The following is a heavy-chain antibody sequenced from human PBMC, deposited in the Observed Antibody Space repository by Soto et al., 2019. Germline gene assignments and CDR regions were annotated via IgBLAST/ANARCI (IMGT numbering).Heavy chain of an antibody. D-gene: IGHD3-22*01. CDR3: ARDQLYYNDISGRPLNAFDV. CDR1: GFTFSSYA. CDR2: ISGSGGST. V-gene: IGHV3-23*01. Sequence: GGSLRLSCAASGFTFSSYAMSWVRQAPGKGLEWVSAISGSGGSTYYADSVKGRFTISRDNAKNSLYLQMNSLRAEDTAVYYCARDQLYYNDISGRPLNAFDVWGQGTMVTV. J-gene: IGHJ3*01.